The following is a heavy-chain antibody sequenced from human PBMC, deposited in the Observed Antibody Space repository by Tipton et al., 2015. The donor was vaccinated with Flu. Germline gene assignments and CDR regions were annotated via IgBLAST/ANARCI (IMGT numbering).Heavy chain of an antibody. CDR2: VSHSGST. CDR3: ARDTIFGVAH. D-gene: IGHD3-3*01. CDR1: GDSITSSSFY. V-gene: IGHV4-39*07. Sequence: TLSLTCTVSGDSITSSSFYWGWIRQPPGKGLEWIGSVSHSGSTSYNPSLKSRIVMSVDTSKSQFSLTLMSVTAADTAVYYCARDTIFGVAHWGQGTLVTVSS. J-gene: IGHJ4*02.